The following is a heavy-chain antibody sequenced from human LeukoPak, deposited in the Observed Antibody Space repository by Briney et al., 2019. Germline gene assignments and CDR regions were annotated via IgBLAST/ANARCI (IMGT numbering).Heavy chain of an antibody. CDR3: ATRYNWGRY. D-gene: IGHD7-27*01. V-gene: IGHV3-7*01. J-gene: IGHJ4*02. CDR2: IKQDGSDK. CDR1: GFTFSSYL. Sequence: GGSPRLSCAASGFTFSSYLMSWFRQAPGKGLEWVANIKQDGSDKYYVDSVKGRFTISRDNAKNSLYLQMNSLRAEDTAVYYCATRYNWGRYWGQGTLVTVSS.